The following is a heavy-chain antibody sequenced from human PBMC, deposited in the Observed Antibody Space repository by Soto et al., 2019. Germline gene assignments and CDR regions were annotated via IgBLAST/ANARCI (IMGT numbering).Heavy chain of an antibody. CDR1: GGSFGNSA. CDR3: ATGVIWIGYFTVDS. Sequence: QEQLVQSGAEVKKPGSSVKISCKASGGSFGNSAINWVRQTPGQGLEWVGGFIPVYRTLNFAQKFQGRVTITADESTVTAYMTLSSLASNDTAVYYCATGVIWIGYFTVDSWGQGTRVTVSS. D-gene: IGHD3-3*01. J-gene: IGHJ4*02. V-gene: IGHV1-69*01. CDR2: FIPVYRTL.